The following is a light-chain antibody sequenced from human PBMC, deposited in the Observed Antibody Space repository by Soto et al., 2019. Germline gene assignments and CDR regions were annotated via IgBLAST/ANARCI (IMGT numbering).Light chain of an antibody. CDR1: QSVSSSY. J-gene: IGKJ2*01. CDR3: QQYGSSPLYT. Sequence: EIGLTQSPGTLSFSPGERATLSCRASQSVSSSYLAWYQQKPGQAPRLPLYGASSRATAIPDRFSGSGSGPDFTLTISRLEPEDFAVYYCQQYGSSPLYTFGQGTQLEIK. CDR2: GAS. V-gene: IGKV3-20*01.